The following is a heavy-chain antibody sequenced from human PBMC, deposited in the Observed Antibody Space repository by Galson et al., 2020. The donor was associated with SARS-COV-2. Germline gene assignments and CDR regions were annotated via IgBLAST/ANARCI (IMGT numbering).Heavy chain of an antibody. CDR1: GYAFNKKG. D-gene: IGHD6-13*01. Sequence: ASVKVSCKASGYAFNKKGISWARQAPGRGLEWMGWISGYNANTKYAENFQGRVTLTTDASTTTAYMELRSLRSDDSAIYYCARDPRFSGSGYGRDNGFVIWGQGTMVAVSS. V-gene: IGHV1-18*01. CDR3: ARDPRFSGSGYGRDNGFVI. CDR2: ISGYNANT. J-gene: IGHJ3*02.